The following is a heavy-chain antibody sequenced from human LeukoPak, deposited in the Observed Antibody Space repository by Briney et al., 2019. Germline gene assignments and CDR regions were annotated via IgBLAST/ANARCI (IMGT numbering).Heavy chain of an antibody. V-gene: IGHV4-34*01. Sequence: SETLSLTCAVYGGSFSGYYWSWIRQPPGKGLEWIGEINHSGSTNYNPSLKSRVTISVDTSKNQFSLKLSSVTAADTAVYYCARRPLFGVEDYWGQGTLVTVSS. J-gene: IGHJ4*02. CDR1: GGSFSGYY. CDR2: INHSGST. D-gene: IGHD3-3*01. CDR3: ARRPLFGVEDY.